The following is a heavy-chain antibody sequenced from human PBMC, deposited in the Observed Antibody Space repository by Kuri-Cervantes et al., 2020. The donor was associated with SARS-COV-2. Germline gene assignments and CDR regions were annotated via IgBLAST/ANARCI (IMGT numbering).Heavy chain of an antibody. Sequence: GGSLRLSCAASGFTFSSYWMHWVRQAPGKGLVWVSRINSDGSSTSYADSVKGRFTTSRDNAKNSLYLQMNSLRAEDTAVYYCAKGLLSSSSVYWGQGTLVTVSS. CDR1: GFTFSSYW. CDR3: AKGLLSSSSVY. D-gene: IGHD6-6*01. J-gene: IGHJ4*02. CDR2: INSDGSST. V-gene: IGHV3-74*01.